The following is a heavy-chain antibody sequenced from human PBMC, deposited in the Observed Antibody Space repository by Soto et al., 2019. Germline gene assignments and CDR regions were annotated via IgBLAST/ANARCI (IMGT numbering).Heavy chain of an antibody. CDR1: GGSISSGDYY. CDR3: ARECGYCSGGSCYELYYFDY. V-gene: IGHV4-30-4*01. CDR2: IYYSGST. Sequence: SETLSLTCTVSGGSISSGDYYWSWIRQPPGKGLEWIGYIYYSGSTYYNPSLKSRVTISVDTSKNQFSLKLSSVTAADTAVYYCARECGYCSGGSCYELYYFDYWGQGTLVTVSS. D-gene: IGHD2-15*01. J-gene: IGHJ4*02.